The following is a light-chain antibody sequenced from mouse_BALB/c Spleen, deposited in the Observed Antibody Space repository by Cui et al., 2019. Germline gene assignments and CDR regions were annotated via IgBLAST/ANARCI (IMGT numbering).Light chain of an antibody. V-gene: IGKV4-55*01. CDR2: DTS. CDR3: QQWSSYT. CDR1: SSVSY. Sequence: QIVLTQSPAIMSASPGEKVTMTCSASSSVSYMYWYQQKPGSSPRLLIYDTSSLASGVPVRFSGSGSGTSYSLTISRMEAEDAATYYCQQWSSYTFGSGTKLEIK. J-gene: IGKJ4*01.